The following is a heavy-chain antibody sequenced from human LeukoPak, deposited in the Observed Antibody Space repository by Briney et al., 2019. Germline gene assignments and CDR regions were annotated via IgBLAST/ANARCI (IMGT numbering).Heavy chain of an antibody. CDR3: ARHLRIGGDYDY. CDR1: GYSFTNYW. V-gene: IGHV5-10-1*01. Sequence: GESLRISCKTSGYSFTNYWISWVRQMPGKGLEWMGRIDPSYSYTNYSPSFQGHVTISADKSISTAYRQWSRLKSSDTAMYYCARHLRIGGDYDYWGQGTLVTVSS. CDR2: IDPSYSYT. J-gene: IGHJ4*02. D-gene: IGHD2-15*01.